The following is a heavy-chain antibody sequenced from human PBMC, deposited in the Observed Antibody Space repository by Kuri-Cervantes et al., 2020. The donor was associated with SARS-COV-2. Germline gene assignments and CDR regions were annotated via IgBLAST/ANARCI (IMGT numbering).Heavy chain of an antibody. CDR2: INHSGST. J-gene: IGHJ4*02. D-gene: IGHD4-23*01. V-gene: IGHV4-34*01. CDR1: GGSFSGYY. Sequence: GSLRLSCAVYGGSFSGYYWSWIRQPPGKGLEWIGEINHSGSTNYNPSLKSRVTISVDTSKNQFSLKLSSVTAADTAVYYCERTKRSTVVTPSVPYFDYWSQGTLVTVSS. CDR3: ERTKRSTVVTPSVPYFDY.